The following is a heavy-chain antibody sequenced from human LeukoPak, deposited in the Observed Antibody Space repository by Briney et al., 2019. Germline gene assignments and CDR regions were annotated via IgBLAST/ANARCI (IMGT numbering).Heavy chain of an antibody. Sequence: GGSLRLSCVASGFTFSNYYMHWVRQAPGKGLEWVSGLSDAGVRIFYADSVRGRFTVSRDNSKNTLYLQMDSLRAEDTAVYYCANTHCDSSPIVWNFWGQGTLVTVSS. D-gene: IGHD6-6*01. J-gene: IGHJ4*02. V-gene: IGHV3-23*01. CDR1: GFTFSNYY. CDR2: LSDAGVRI. CDR3: ANTHCDSSPIVWNF.